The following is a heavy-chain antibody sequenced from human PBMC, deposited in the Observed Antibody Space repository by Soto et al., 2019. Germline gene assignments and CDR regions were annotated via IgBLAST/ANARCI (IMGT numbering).Heavy chain of an antibody. CDR2: ISYGGSNK. Sequence: LRLSFADSGFTFSRYGMHWVLQAPFKVLEWVRVISYGGSNKYYSDSVKVRFKLYRDNSQNTLYLQMNRLRAADTAVYYCAKDSPPDVWGQETPL. V-gene: IGHV3-30*18. CDR1: GFTFSRYG. CDR3: AKDSPPDV. J-gene: IGHJ6*02.